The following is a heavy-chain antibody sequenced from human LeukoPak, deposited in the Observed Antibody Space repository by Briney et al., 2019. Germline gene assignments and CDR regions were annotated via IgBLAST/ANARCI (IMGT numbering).Heavy chain of an antibody. CDR2: LSYTGKT. Sequence: SETLSLTCVVSGASVSSSHWNWIRQVPGKGLEWIGRLSYTGKTDYNPSFTSRVTISLDTSKNQVSLKLRSVTAADTAVYYCSEGYFEPFDHWGQGTLVSVSS. J-gene: IGHJ4*02. CDR3: SEGYFEPFDH. V-gene: IGHV4-59*02. D-gene: IGHD2/OR15-2a*01. CDR1: GASVSSSH.